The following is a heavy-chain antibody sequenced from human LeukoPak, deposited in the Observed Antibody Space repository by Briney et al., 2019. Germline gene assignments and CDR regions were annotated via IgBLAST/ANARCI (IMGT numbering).Heavy chain of an antibody. CDR1: GLTFSNAW. V-gene: IGHV3-15*01. D-gene: IGHD6-19*01. Sequence: GGSLRLSCAASGLTFSNAWMSWVRQAPGKGLEWVGRIKSKTDGGTTDYAAPVKGRFTISRDDSKNTLYLQMNSLRAEDTAVYYCASQAPPRYSSGWSRDHDAFDIWGQGTMVTVSS. J-gene: IGHJ3*02. CDR2: IKSKTDGGTT. CDR3: ASQAPPRYSSGWSRDHDAFDI.